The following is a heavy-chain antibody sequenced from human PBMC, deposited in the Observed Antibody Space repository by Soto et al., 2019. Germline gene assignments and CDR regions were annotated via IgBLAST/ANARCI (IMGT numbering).Heavy chain of an antibody. D-gene: IGHD6-13*01. J-gene: IGHJ4*02. CDR1: GSTFSTYA. Sequence: PGGSLRLSCAASGSTFSTYAMNWVRQAPGKGLEWVSVISGSVGTAYYADSVKGRFTTSRDNSRNTLYLQMNSLRAEDTAVYYCAKDRDSSTMVLDYWGQGTRVTF. CDR3: AKDRDSSTMVLDY. CDR2: ISGSVGTA. V-gene: IGHV3-23*01.